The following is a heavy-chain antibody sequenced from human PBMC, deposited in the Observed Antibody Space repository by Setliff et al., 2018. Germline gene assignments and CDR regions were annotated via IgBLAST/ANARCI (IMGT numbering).Heavy chain of an antibody. D-gene: IGHD2-2*01. J-gene: IGHJ3*02. CDR1: GGSISSSSYY. V-gene: IGHV4-39*07. CDR3: ARALGYCSRTSCYADAFDI. CDR2: MYHSGST. Sequence: SETLSLTCIVSGGSISSSSYYWGWIRQPPGKGLEWIGSMYHSGSTYYNPSLKSRVTISVDTSKNQFSLKLNYVTAADTAVYYCARALGYCSRTSCYADAFDIWGQGTMVTVSS.